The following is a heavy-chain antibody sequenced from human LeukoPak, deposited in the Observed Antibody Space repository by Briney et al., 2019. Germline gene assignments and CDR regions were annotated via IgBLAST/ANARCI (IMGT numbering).Heavy chain of an antibody. CDR2: IKQDGSEK. Sequence: GGSLRLSCAASGFTFSSYWMSWVRQAPGQGLEWVANIKQDGSEKYYVDSVKGRFTISRDNAKNSLYLQMNSLRAEDTAVYYCASERYSSSCFDYWGQGTLVTVSS. J-gene: IGHJ4*02. CDR1: GFTFSSYW. CDR3: ASERYSSSCFDY. D-gene: IGHD6-13*01. V-gene: IGHV3-7*01.